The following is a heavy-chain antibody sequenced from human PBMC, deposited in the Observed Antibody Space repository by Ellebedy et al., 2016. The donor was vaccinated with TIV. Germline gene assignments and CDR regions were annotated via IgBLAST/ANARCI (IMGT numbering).Heavy chain of an antibody. V-gene: IGHV1-69*13. CDR3: ARGSNSGSYAFDY. Sequence: SVKVSXXASGGTFSKYAVSRLRQAPGQGLEWMGGIIPIFGTANYAQKFQGRVTITADESTSTAYMELSSLRSEDTAVYYCARGSNSGSYAFDYWGQGTLVTVSS. J-gene: IGHJ4*02. CDR2: IIPIFGTA. D-gene: IGHD1-26*01. CDR1: GGTFSKYA.